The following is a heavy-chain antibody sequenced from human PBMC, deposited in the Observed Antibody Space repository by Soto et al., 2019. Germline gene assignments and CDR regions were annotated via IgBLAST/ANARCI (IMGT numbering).Heavy chain of an antibody. CDR3: ARRLSSGPDY. V-gene: IGHV5-51*01. CDR1: GDSFTTYW. Sequence: GETLKISCKGSGDSFTTYWIGWVRQMPGKGLEWMGLIYPGDSDTRYNPSFQGQVTFSADKSISTAYVQWSSLEAADSAMYYCARRLSSGPDYWGQGTLVTVSS. J-gene: IGHJ4*02. D-gene: IGHD3-22*01. CDR2: IYPGDSDT.